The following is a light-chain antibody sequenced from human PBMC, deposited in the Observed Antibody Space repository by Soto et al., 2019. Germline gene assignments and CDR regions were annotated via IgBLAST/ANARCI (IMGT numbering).Light chain of an antibody. CDR2: AAS. CDR3: QQYSSPPQT. V-gene: IGKV3-20*01. Sequence: EIVLTQSPGTLSLSPGDRATLSCRASETVTGKYLAWYQQKAGQAPRLLIFAASNRATGIPDRFSGSGSGTDFTLTISRLEPEDFEVYFCQQYSSPPQTLGQGTKVDIK. CDR1: ETVTGKY. J-gene: IGKJ1*01.